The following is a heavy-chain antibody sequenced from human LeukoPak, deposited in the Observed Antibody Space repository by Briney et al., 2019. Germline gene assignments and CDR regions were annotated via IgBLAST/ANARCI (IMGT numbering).Heavy chain of an antibody. D-gene: IGHD6-19*01. CDR2: INHSGST. CDR3: ARGRRRVAVAGYYFDY. CDR1: GGSFSGYY. Sequence: SETLSLTCAVYGGSFSGYYWSWIRQPPGKGLEWIGEINHSGSTNYNPSLKSRVTISVDTSKNQFSLKLSSVTAADTAVYYCARGRRRVAVAGYYFDYWGQGTLVTVSS. J-gene: IGHJ4*02. V-gene: IGHV4-34*01.